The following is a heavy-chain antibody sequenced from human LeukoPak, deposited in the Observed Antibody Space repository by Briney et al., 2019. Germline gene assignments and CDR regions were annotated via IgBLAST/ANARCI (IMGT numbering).Heavy chain of an antibody. CDR3: ARDPDCTSFSINCNGVPDAFDI. V-gene: IGHV3-74*01. CDR1: GFTFSSSW. D-gene: IGHD2-8*01. Sequence: GGSLRLSCVASGFTFSSSWMHWVRQAPGKGLVWVSRIKTDGTSTSYADSVKGRFTISRDNAKNTLYLQMSSLSAEDTAVYYCARDPDCTSFSINCNGVPDAFDIWGQGTVVTVSS. J-gene: IGHJ3*02. CDR2: IKTDGTST.